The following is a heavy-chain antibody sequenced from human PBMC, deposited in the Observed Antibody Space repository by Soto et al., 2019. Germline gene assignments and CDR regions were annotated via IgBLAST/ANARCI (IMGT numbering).Heavy chain of an antibody. CDR2: IIPIFGTA. V-gene: IGHV1-69*13. CDR3: ARDPPPDYYDSSGYASDAFDI. CDR1: GGTLSSYA. J-gene: IGHJ3*02. Sequence: ASVKVSCKDSGGTLSSYASSWVRQAPGQGLEWMGGIIPIFGTANYAQKFQGRVTITADESTSTAYMELSSLRSEDTAVYYCARDPPPDYYDSSGYASDAFDIWGQGTMVTVS. D-gene: IGHD3-22*01.